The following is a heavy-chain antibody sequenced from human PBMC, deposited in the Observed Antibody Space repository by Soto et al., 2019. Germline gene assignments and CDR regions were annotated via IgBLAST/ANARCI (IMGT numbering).Heavy chain of an antibody. CDR1: GGSFSGYD. V-gene: IGHV4-34*01. CDR3: ARKGPWSGYYIRRDKWFVP. Sequence: PSETLSLTGAVYGGSFSGYDCSWIRQPPWKGLEWIGEINHSGSTNYNPSLKSRVTISVDTSKNQFSLKLSSVTAAYTAVYYCARKGPWSGYYIRRDKWFVPLCQRTLIAFSS. CDR2: INHSGST. D-gene: IGHD3-3*01. J-gene: IGHJ5*02.